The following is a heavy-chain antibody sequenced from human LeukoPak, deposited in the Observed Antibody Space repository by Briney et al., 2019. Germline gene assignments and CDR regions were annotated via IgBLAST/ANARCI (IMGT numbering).Heavy chain of an antibody. D-gene: IGHD3-22*01. CDR2: ISGSGGST. CDR1: GFTFSSYA. V-gene: IGHV3-23*01. CDR3: AKGSLPSGYYGYFDY. Sequence: GGSLRLSCAASGFTFSSYAMSWVRQAPGKGLEGVSAISGSGGSTYYADSGKGRFTISRDNSKNTLYLQMNSLRGEDTAVYYCAKGSLPSGYYGYFDYWGQGTLVTVSS. J-gene: IGHJ4*02.